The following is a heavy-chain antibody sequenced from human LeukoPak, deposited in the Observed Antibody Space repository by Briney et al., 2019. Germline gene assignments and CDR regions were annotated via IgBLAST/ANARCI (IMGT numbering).Heavy chain of an antibody. Sequence: PGGSLRLSCAASGFTFSNFWMSWVRQAPGKGLEWVANIKEDGSEKYYVDSVKGRFTISRDNAKNSLYLQMNSPRAEDTAVYYCARDCSSTSCYVDVDYWGQGTLVTVSS. CDR2: IKEDGSEK. V-gene: IGHV3-7*01. CDR1: GFTFSNFW. CDR3: ARDCSSTSCYVDVDY. D-gene: IGHD2-2*01. J-gene: IGHJ4*02.